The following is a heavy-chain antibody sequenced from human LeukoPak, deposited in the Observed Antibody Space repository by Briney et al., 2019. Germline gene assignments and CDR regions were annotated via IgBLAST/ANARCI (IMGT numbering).Heavy chain of an antibody. J-gene: IGHJ4*02. Sequence: GASVKVSCKASGYTFTSYAMHWVRQAPGQRLEWMAWINAGNGNTKYSQKFQGRVTITRDTSASTAYMELSSLRSEDTAVYYCARDGPNGVATSLWGPGDYWGQGTLVTVSS. CDR1: GYTFTSYA. V-gene: IGHV1-3*01. D-gene: IGHD5-12*01. CDR3: ARDGPNGVATSLWGPGDY. CDR2: INAGNGNT.